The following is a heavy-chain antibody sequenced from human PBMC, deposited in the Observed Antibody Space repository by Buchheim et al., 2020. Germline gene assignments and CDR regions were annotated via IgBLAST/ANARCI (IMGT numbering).Heavy chain of an antibody. CDR2: ISGGGGST. CDR1: GFPFNNFA. CDR3: VRDPSQASFWYFDF. V-gene: IGHV3-23*01. Sequence: EVQVLESGGGMVQPGGSLRLSCAASGFPFNNFAFSWVRQAPGKGLEWVSAISGGGGSTYYAESVRGRFTISRDNFKKTVYLQMNSLRAEDTAMYFCVRDPSQASFWYFDFWGQGTL. D-gene: IGHD3-3*01. J-gene: IGHJ4*02.